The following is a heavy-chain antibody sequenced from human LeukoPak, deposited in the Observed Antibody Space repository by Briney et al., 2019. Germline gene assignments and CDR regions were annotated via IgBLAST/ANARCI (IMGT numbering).Heavy chain of an antibody. Sequence: ASVKVSCKASGYTFTGYYMHWVRQAPGQGLEWMGWINPNSGGTNYAQKFQGWVTMTRDTSISTAYMELSRLRSDDTAVYYCARDGPHSSGWYGWGQGTLVTVSS. CDR2: INPNSGGT. CDR1: GYTFTGYY. D-gene: IGHD6-19*01. V-gene: IGHV1-2*04. CDR3: ARDGPHSSGWYG. J-gene: IGHJ4*02.